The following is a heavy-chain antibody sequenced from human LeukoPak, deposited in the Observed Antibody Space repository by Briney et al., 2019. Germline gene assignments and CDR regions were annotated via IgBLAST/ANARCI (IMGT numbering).Heavy chain of an antibody. CDR2: IYYSGST. J-gene: IGHJ3*02. CDR3: ARGGDYALRDAFDI. D-gene: IGHD2-21*02. V-gene: IGHV4-39*07. CDR1: GGSISSSSYY. Sequence: SETLSLTCTVSGGSISSSSYYWGWIRQPPGKGLEWIGSIYYSGSTYYNPSLKSRVTISVDRSKNQFSLKLSSVTAADTAVYHCARGGDYALRDAFDIWGQGTMVTVSS.